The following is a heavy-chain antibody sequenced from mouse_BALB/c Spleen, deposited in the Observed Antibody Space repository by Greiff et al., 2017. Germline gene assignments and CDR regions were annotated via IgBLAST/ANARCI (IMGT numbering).Heavy chain of an antibody. J-gene: IGHJ2*01. CDR1: GYTFTSYW. CDR3: ARPYCDY. V-gene: IGHV1-69*02. Sequence: VQLQQPGAELVKPGASVKLSCKASGYTFTSYWMHWVKQRPGQGLEWIGEIDPSDSYTNYNQKFKGKATLTVDKSSSTAYMQLSSLTSEDSAVYYCARPYCDYWGQGTTLTVSS. CDR2: IDPSDSYT.